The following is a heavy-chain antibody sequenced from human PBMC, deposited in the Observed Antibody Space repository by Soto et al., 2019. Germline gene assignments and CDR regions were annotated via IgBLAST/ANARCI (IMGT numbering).Heavy chain of an antibody. Sequence: EVQLLESGGGLVQPGGSLRLSCAASGFTFSSYAMSWVRQAPGKGLEWVSAISGSGGSTYYADSVKGRFTISRDNSRNTLYLQMNSLRAEDTAVYYCAPHLWFGELYYWGQGTLVTVSP. CDR2: ISGSGGST. J-gene: IGHJ4*02. D-gene: IGHD3-10*01. CDR1: GFTFSSYA. V-gene: IGHV3-23*01. CDR3: APHLWFGELYY.